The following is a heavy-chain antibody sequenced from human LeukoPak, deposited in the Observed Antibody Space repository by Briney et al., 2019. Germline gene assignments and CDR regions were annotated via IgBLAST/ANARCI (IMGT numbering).Heavy chain of an antibody. CDR2: INPNSGGT. CDR1: GYTFTGYY. CDR3: ATSPGVAAAGTRVY. Sequence: ASVKVSCKAPGYTFTGYYMHWVRQAPGQGLEWMGWINPNSGGTNYAQKFQGRVTMTRDTSISTAYMELSRLRSDDTAVYYCATSPGVAAAGTRVYWGQGTLVTVSS. V-gene: IGHV1-2*02. J-gene: IGHJ4*02. D-gene: IGHD6-13*01.